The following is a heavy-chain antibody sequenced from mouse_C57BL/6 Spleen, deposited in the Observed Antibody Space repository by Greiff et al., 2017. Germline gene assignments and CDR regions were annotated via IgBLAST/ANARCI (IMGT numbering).Heavy chain of an antibody. CDR2: ISSGGDYI. V-gene: IGHV5-9-1*02. J-gene: IGHJ4*01. D-gene: IGHD1-1*01. CDR3: TRGEGYGSSPYYYAMDY. CDR1: GFTFSSYA. Sequence: EVKLVESGEGLVKPGGSLKLSCAASGFTFSSYAMSWVRQTPEKRLEWVAYISSGGDYIYYADTVKGRFTISRDNARNTLYLQMSSLKSEDTAMYYCTRGEGYGSSPYYYAMDYWGQGTSVTVSS.